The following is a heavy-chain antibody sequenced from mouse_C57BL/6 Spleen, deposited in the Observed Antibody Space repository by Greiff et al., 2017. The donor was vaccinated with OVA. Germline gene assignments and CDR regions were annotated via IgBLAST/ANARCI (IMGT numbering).Heavy chain of an antibody. J-gene: IGHJ1*03. Sequence: VQLQQPGAELVRPGSSVKLSCKASGYTFTSYCMDWVKQRPGQGLEWIGNIYPSDSETHYNQKFKDKATLTVDKSSSTAYMQLSSLTSEDSAVYYSARENYDGSSRGYFDVWGTGTTVTVSS. CDR2: IYPSDSET. D-gene: IGHD1-1*01. CDR3: ARENYDGSSRGYFDV. V-gene: IGHV1-61*01. CDR1: GYTFTSYC.